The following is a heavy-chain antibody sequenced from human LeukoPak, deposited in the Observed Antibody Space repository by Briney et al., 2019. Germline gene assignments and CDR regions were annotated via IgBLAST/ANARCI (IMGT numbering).Heavy chain of an antibody. CDR1: GFTFSSYA. CDR3: AKDRFSYSSGWFDY. D-gene: IGHD6-19*01. J-gene: IGHJ4*02. Sequence: PPGGSLRLSCAASGFTFSSYAMSWVRQAPGKGLEWVSAISGIGGSTYYADSVKGRFTISRDNSKNTLYLQMNSLRAEDTAVYYCAKDRFSYSSGWFDYWGQGTLVTVSS. CDR2: ISGIGGST. V-gene: IGHV3-23*01.